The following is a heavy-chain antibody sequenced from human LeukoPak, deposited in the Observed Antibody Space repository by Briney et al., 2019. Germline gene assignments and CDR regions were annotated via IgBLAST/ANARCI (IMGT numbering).Heavy chain of an antibody. CDR2: FDPEDGET. D-gene: IGHD4-17*01. Sequence: ASVKVSCKVSGYTLTELSMHWVRQAPGKGLEWMGGFDPEDGETIYAQKFQGRVTMTEDTSTDTAYMELSSLRSEDTAVYYCATPPYGDYSPYFDLWGRGTLVTVSS. V-gene: IGHV1-24*01. CDR3: ATPPYGDYSPYFDL. CDR1: GYTLTELS. J-gene: IGHJ2*01.